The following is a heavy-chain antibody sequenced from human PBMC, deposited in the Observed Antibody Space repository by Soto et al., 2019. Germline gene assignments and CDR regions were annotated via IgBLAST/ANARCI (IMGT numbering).Heavy chain of an antibody. Sequence: GGSLRLSCVGTGLNFDDFAMHWVRQAPGKGLEWVSGITWNSRVLAYADSVKGRFTISRDNARNSLYLQMGSLRDEDTALYYCAKGRYDFWSPYYFDSWGQGTLVTVSS. J-gene: IGHJ4*02. D-gene: IGHD3-3*01. V-gene: IGHV3-9*01. CDR2: ITWNSRVL. CDR3: AKGRYDFWSPYYFDS. CDR1: GLNFDDFA.